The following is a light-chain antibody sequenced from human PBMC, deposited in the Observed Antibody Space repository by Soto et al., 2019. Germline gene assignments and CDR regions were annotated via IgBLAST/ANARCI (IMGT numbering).Light chain of an antibody. Sequence: QSALTQPASVSGSPGQSITISCTGTSSNIGSYNFVSWYQQRPGRAPKLMIFGATKRPSGVPPRFSGSKSGNTASLTISGLQAEDEADYYCCSYAGTSSWVFGGGTKLTVL. V-gene: IGLV2-23*01. CDR2: GAT. CDR3: CSYAGTSSWV. CDR1: SSNIGSYNF. J-gene: IGLJ3*02.